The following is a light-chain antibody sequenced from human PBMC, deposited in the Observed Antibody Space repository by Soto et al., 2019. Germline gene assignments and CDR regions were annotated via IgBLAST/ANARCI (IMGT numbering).Light chain of an antibody. Sequence: DIHITQSPSTPSASVGDRVTITCRASQSISSWLDWYQQKPGKAPKLLIYDGFSLESGVPSRFSGSGSGTEFTLTISSLQPDDFATYYCQQYNSYLWTFGQGTKVDIK. CDR1: QSISSW. J-gene: IGKJ1*01. CDR2: DGF. V-gene: IGKV1-5*01. CDR3: QQYNSYLWT.